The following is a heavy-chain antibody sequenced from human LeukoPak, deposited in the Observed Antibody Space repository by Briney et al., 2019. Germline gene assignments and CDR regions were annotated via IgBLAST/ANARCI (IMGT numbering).Heavy chain of an antibody. V-gene: IGHV4-4*07. D-gene: IGHD2-15*01. J-gene: IGHJ5*02. CDR1: GVSISGYY. CDR2: MDTSGRT. Sequence: SETLSLTCTVSGVSISGYYLSWIRQPAGKGLEWIGHMDTSGRTNYNSSLMSRVTMSVDTSKNQFSLRLTSVTAADTAVYYCARHWSHSVAQFGRYYWFDPWGQGTLVTVSS. CDR3: ARHWSHSVAQFGRYYWFDP.